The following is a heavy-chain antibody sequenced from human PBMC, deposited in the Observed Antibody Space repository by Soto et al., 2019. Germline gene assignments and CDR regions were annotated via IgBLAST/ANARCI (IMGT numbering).Heavy chain of an antibody. Sequence: SGPTLVNPTQTLTLTCTFSGFSLSTSRVSVTWIRQPPGKALEWLARIDWDDAKFFNTSLKTRLTVSKDTSKNQVVLTMTHMEPVETATYSGVRMIVGLSGEYYLDYWGQGILVTVSS. J-gene: IGHJ4*02. V-gene: IGHV2-70*17. CDR2: IDWDDAK. D-gene: IGHD1-26*01. CDR3: VRMIVGLSGEYYLDY. CDR1: GFSLSTSRVS.